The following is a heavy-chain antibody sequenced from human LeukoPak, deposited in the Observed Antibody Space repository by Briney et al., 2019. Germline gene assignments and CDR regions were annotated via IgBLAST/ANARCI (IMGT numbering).Heavy chain of an antibody. Sequence: SVKVSCKASGGTSSSYAISWVRQAPGQGLEWMGGIIPIFGTANYAQKFQGRVTITADESTSTAYMELSSLRSEDTAVYYCARALYDFWSGYFPRYYYYYYMDVWGKGTTVTVSS. D-gene: IGHD3-3*01. CDR1: GGTSSSYA. CDR3: ARALYDFWSGYFPRYYYYYYMDV. J-gene: IGHJ6*03. CDR2: IIPIFGTA. V-gene: IGHV1-69*01.